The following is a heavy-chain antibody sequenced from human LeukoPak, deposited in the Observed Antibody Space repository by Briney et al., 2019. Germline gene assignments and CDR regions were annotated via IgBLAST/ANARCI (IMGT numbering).Heavy chain of an antibody. CDR1: GFIFDDYA. CDR3: GKDRDSQGDV. CDR2: ISGDGGST. D-gene: IGHD2-15*01. J-gene: IGHJ6*02. V-gene: IGHV3-43*02. Sequence: GGSLRLSCAASGFIFDDYAMHWVRQGPGKGLEWVALISGDGGSTYYADSVKGRFTISRDNGKNFLYLQMNSLRTEDTALYYCGKDRDSQGDVWGQGTTVTVSS.